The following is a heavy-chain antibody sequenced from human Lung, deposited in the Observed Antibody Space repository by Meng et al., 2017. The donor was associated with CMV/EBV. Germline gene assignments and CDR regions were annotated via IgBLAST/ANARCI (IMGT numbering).Heavy chain of an antibody. CDR1: VGSISSSNW. CDR3: ASFPPPGKQWLVTDY. J-gene: IGHJ4*02. D-gene: IGHD6-19*01. CDR2: IYHSGST. V-gene: IGHV4-4*02. Sequence: GQLLESGPRLVNPSGTLSLTSAVSVGSISSSNWWSWVRQPPGKGLEWIGEIYHSGSTNYNPSLKSRVTISVDKSKNQFSLKLSSVTAADTAVYYCASFPPPGKQWLVTDYWGQGTLVTVSS.